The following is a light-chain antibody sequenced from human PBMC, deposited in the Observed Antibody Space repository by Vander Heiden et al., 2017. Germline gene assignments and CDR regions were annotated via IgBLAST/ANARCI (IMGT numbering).Light chain of an antibody. J-gene: IGLJ1*01. CDR3: QSYDSTLSGYV. CDR1: SSNIGAGFD. V-gene: IGLV1-40*01. Sequence: QSVLTQPPSVSGAPGPRFTISCTGSSSNIGAGFDVHWYQQFSTTAPKLLIFGNNNRPSGVPDRFSGSKSGTSASLAIAGLQAEDEADYYCQSYDSTLSGYVFGTGTKVTVL. CDR2: GNN.